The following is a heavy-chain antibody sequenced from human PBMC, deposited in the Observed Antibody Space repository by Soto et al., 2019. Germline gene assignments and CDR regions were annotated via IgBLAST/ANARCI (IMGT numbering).Heavy chain of an antibody. V-gene: IGHV3-66*01. CDR3: ARDGYYDYIWGSHDAFDI. CDR1: GFTVSSNY. D-gene: IGHD3-16*01. J-gene: IGHJ3*02. CDR2: IYSGGST. Sequence: GGSLRLSCAASGFTVSSNYMIWVRQAPGKGLEWVSVIYSGGSTYYADSVKGRFTISRDNSKNTLYLQMNSLRAEDTAVYYCARDGYYDYIWGSHDAFDIWGQGTMVTVSS.